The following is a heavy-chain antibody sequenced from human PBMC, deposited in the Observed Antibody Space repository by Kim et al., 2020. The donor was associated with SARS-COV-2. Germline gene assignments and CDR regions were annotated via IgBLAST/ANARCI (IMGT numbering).Heavy chain of an antibody. J-gene: IGHJ3*02. CDR2: IRSKAYGGTT. CDR3: TRGSSWYKIPYAFDI. D-gene: IGHD1-1*01. V-gene: IGHV3-49*01. CDR1: GFTFGDYA. Sequence: GGSLRLSCTASGFTFGDYAMSWFRQAPGKGLEWVGFIRSKAYGGTTEYTASVKGRFTISRDDSKSIAYLQMNSLKTEDTAVYYCTRGSSWYKIPYAFDIWGQGTMVTVSS.